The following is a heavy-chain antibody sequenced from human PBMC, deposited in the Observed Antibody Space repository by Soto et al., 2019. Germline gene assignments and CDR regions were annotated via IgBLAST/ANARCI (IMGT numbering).Heavy chain of an antibody. Sequence: PSETLSLTCTVSGGSISSYYWRWIRQPPGKGLEWIGYIYYSGSTNYNPSLKSRVTISVDTSKNQFSLKLSSVTAADTAVYYCARRWGYYFDYWGQGTLVTVSS. V-gene: IGHV4-59*08. J-gene: IGHJ4*02. CDR2: IYYSGST. CDR1: GGSISSYY. D-gene: IGHD7-27*01. CDR3: ARRWGYYFDY.